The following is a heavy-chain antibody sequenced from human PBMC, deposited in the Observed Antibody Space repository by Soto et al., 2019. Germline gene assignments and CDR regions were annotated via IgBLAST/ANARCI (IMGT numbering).Heavy chain of an antibody. CDR2: IIPIFATA. J-gene: IGHJ6*02. D-gene: IGHD2-2*01. Sequence: SVKVSCKASGGTFSSYAISWVRQAPGQGLEWMGGIIPIFATANYAQKFQGRVMITVDESTSTAYMELSSQRSEDTAVYYCARSVSFRYQLLKRGMDVWGQGTTVTVSS. CDR1: GGTFSSYA. V-gene: IGHV1-69*13. CDR3: ARSVSFRYQLLKRGMDV.